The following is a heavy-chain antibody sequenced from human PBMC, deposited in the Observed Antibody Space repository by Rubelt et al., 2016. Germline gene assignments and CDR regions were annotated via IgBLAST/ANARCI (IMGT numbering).Heavy chain of an antibody. J-gene: IGHJ4*02. Sequence: YADSVEGRFTISRDNSKNTLYLQMNSLRAEDTAVYYCARANGESSGPAHFDYWGQGTLVTVSS. CDR3: ARANGESSGPAHFDY. V-gene: IGHV3-30*01. D-gene: IGHD7-27*01.